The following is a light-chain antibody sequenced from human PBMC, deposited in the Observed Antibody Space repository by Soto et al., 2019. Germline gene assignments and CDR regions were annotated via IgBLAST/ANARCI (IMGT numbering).Light chain of an antibody. CDR3: ATWDDSLSGVV. V-gene: IGLV1-47*01. Sequence: QSVLTQPPSASVTPGQRVTISCSGSSSNIGSNYVYWYQQLPGTAPKLLIYRNNQRPSGVPDRFSGSKSGPSASLAISGLRSEDEADYYCATWDDSLSGVVFGGGTQLTVL. CDR2: RNN. J-gene: IGLJ2*01. CDR1: SSNIGSNY.